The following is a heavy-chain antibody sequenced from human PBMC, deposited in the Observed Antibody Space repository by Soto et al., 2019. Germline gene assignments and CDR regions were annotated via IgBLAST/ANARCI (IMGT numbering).Heavy chain of an antibody. Sequence: EVQLVESGGGLVKPGGSLRLSCAASGFTFSNAWMNWVRQAPGKGLEWVGRIKSKTDGGTTDYAAPVKGRFTISRDDSKNTLYLKMNSLKTEDTAVYYCTFTPRAARPFYYGMDVWGQGTTVTVSS. D-gene: IGHD6-6*01. CDR1: GFTFSNAW. J-gene: IGHJ6*02. CDR2: IKSKTDGGTT. CDR3: TFTPRAARPFYYGMDV. V-gene: IGHV3-15*07.